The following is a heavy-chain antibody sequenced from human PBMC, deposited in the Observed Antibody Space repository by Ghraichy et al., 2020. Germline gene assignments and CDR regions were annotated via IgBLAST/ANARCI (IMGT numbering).Heavy chain of an antibody. J-gene: IGHJ5*02. CDR2: IYTSGST. V-gene: IGHV4-4*09. CDR1: GGSISSYY. Sequence: SETLSLTCTVSGGSISSYYWSWIRQPPGKGLEWIGYIYTSGSTNYNPSLKSRVTISVDTSKNQFSLKLSSVTAADTAVYYCARQWEWSSGYLWFDPWGQGTLVTVSS. CDR3: ARQWEWSSGYLWFDP. D-gene: IGHD3-22*01.